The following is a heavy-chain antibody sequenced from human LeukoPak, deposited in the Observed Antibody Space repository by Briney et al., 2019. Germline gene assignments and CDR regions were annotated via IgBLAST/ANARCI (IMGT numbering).Heavy chain of an antibody. CDR1: GGSISSSSYY. J-gene: IGHJ4*02. V-gene: IGHV4-39*01. CDR2: IYYSGST. CDR3: ARDEYSSSSGDY. D-gene: IGHD6-6*01. Sequence: PSETLSLTCTVSGGSISSSSYYWGWIRQPPGKGLEWIGSIYYSGSTYYNPSLKSRVTISVDTSKNQFSLKLSSVTAADTAVYYCARDEYSSSSGDYWGQGTLVTVSS.